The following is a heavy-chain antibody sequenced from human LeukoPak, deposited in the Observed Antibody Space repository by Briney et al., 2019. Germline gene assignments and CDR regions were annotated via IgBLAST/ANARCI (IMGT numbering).Heavy chain of an antibody. CDR1: GGTFSSYA. V-gene: IGHV1-69*05. CDR2: IIPIFGTA. CDR3: ARPGRDDSSGYRLDH. D-gene: IGHD3-22*01. J-gene: IGHJ4*02. Sequence: ASVKVSCKASGGTFSSYAISWVRQAPGQGLEWMGGIIPIFGTANYAQKFQGRVTITTDESTSTAYMELSSLRSEDTAVYYCARPGRDDSSGYRLDHWGQGTLVTVSS.